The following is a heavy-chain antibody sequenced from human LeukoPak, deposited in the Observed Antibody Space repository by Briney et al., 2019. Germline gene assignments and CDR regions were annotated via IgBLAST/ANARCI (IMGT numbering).Heavy chain of an antibody. J-gene: IGHJ4*02. D-gene: IGHD2-2*01. V-gene: IGHV4-38-2*01. Sequence: SETLSLTCAVSGYSISSGYHWGWIRQPPGKGLEWIGSIYHSGSTYYNPSLKSRVSISVDTSKNQFSLKLSSVTAADTAVYYCARLGYCSSTSCYYFDYWGQGTLVTVSS. CDR2: IYHSGST. CDR3: ARLGYCSSTSCYYFDY. CDR1: GYSISSGYH.